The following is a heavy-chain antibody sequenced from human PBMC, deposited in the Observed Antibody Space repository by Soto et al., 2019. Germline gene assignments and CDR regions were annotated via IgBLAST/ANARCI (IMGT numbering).Heavy chain of an antibody. V-gene: IGHV1-69*01. CDR2: IVPMFGTT. Sequence: QVQLVQSGAEMREPGSLVKLSCKASGGSFNTHSITWVRQAPGQGLEWMGGIVPMFGTTNYTQKLQGRLTISADESASTTYTELRNLRSEDTAIYYCARGSYDFWSGPGGFYYYAMDVWCQGTTVTVS. J-gene: IGHJ6*02. CDR3: ARGSYDFWSGPGGFYYYAMDV. D-gene: IGHD3-3*01. CDR1: GGSFNTHS.